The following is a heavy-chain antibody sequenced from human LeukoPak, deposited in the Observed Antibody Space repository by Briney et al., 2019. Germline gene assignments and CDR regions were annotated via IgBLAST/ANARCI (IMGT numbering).Heavy chain of an antibody. V-gene: IGHV3-30*18. J-gene: IGHJ4*02. Sequence: GGSLRLSCAASGFTFSSYGMHWVRQAPGKGLEWGAVISYDGSNKYYADSVKSRFTISRDNSKNTLYLQMNSLRAEDTAVYYCAKDQYYYDSSGYSDYWGQGTLVTVSS. CDR2: ISYDGSNK. CDR1: GFTFSSYG. D-gene: IGHD3-22*01. CDR3: AKDQYYYDSSGYSDY.